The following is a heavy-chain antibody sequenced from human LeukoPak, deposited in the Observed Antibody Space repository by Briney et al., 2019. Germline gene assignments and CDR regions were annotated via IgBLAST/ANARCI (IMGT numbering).Heavy chain of an antibody. V-gene: IGHV4-34*01. D-gene: IGHD3-3*01. CDR3: ARVPRDFWSGYSRYWYFDL. Sequence: SETLSLTCAVYGGSFSGYYWSWIRQPPGKGLEWIGEINHSGSTNYNPSLKSRVTISVDTSKNQFSLKLSSVTAADTAVYYCARVPRDFWSGYSRYWYFDLWGRGTLVTVSS. J-gene: IGHJ2*01. CDR2: INHSGST. CDR1: GGSFSGYY.